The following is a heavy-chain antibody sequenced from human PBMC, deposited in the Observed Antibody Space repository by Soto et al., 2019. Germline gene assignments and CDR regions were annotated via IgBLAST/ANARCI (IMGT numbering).Heavy chain of an antibody. J-gene: IGHJ3*02. CDR3: ARGYGRFDAFDI. CDR1: GGYFSGYY. CDR2: INHSGST. D-gene: IGHD3-10*01. Sequence: SETLSLTCAVDGGYFSGYYWSWIRQPPGKGLEWIGEINHSGSTNYNPSLKSRVTISVDTSKNQFSLKLSSVTAADTAVYYCARGYGRFDAFDIWGQGTMVTVSS. V-gene: IGHV4-34*01.